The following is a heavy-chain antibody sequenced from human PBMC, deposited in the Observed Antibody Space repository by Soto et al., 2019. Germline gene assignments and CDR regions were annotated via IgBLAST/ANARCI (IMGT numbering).Heavy chain of an antibody. CDR1: GGSISSSSYY. V-gene: IGHV4-39*01. J-gene: IGHJ6*02. CDR2: IYYSGST. CDR3: ARHGSTVTTRPYYYGMDV. D-gene: IGHD4-17*01. Sequence: QLQLQESGPGLVKPSETLSLTCTVSGGSISSSSYYWGWIRQPPGKGLEWIGSIYYSGSTYYNPSLKRRVTISVDTSKNQFSLKLSSVTAADTAVYYCARHGSTVTTRPYYYGMDVWGQGTTVTVSS.